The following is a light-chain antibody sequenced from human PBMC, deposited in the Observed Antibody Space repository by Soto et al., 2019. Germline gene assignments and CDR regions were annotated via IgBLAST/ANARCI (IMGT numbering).Light chain of an antibody. J-gene: IGKJ2*01. Sequence: PGERATLSCRASQPVSSRYLTWYQQKPGQAPRLLIYGASIRATGIPDRFSGSRAGADFTLTISRLEPEDFAVDYCQLCDDSPPAFTFGQGTKLEI. V-gene: IGKV3-20*01. CDR1: QPVSSRY. CDR3: QLCDDSPPAFT. CDR2: GAS.